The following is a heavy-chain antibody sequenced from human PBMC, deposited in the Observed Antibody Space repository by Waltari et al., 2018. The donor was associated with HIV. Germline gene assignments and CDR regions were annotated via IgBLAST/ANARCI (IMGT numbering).Heavy chain of an antibody. CDR1: GYTFDAYA. CDR3: AKDKRSGYGGNSVWYFDL. D-gene: IGHD4-17*01. V-gene: IGHV3-9*01. Sequence: EVQLVESGGGLVQLGRSLRLPCASSGYTFDAYAMHWVGQAPGKGLEWVSGISWNSGTIGYADSVKGRFTISRDNAKNSLYLQMNSLRAEDTALYYCAKDKRSGYGGNSVWYFDLWGRGTLVTVSS. J-gene: IGHJ2*01. CDR2: ISWNSGTI.